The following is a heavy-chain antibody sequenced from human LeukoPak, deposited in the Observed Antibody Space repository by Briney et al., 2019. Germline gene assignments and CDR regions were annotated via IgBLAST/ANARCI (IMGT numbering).Heavy chain of an antibody. J-gene: IGHJ4*02. CDR1: GFTFDDYA. CDR3: AKDIEYSYGYQFDY. CDR2: ISWNSGSI. D-gene: IGHD5-18*01. Sequence: PGGSLRLSCAASGFTFDDYAMHWVRQAPGKGLEWVSGISWNSGSIGYADSVKGRFTISRDNAKNSLYLQMNSLRAEDTALYYCAKDIEYSYGYQFDYWGQGTLVTVSS. V-gene: IGHV3-9*01.